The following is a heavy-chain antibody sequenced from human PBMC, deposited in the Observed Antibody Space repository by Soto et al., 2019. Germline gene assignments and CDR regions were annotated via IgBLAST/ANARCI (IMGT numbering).Heavy chain of an antibody. D-gene: IGHD4-17*01. CDR2: IYWDDDK. CDR1: GFSLSTSGVG. Sequence: QITLKESGPTLVKPTQTLTLTCTFSGFSLSTSGVGVGWIRQPPGKALEWLALIYWDDDKRYSPSLKSRLTITKDTSKNQVVLTMTNMDPVDTATYYCAHRRTTVAPTYWYFDLWGRGTLVTVSS. V-gene: IGHV2-5*02. CDR3: AHRRTTVAPTYWYFDL. J-gene: IGHJ2*01.